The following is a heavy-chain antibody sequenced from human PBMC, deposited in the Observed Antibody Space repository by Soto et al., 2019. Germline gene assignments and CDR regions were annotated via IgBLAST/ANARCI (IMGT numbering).Heavy chain of an antibody. CDR1: GFTFSSYW. J-gene: IGHJ6*03. CDR2: IKQDGSEK. Sequence: GGSLRLSCAASGFTFSSYWMSWVRQAPGKGLEWVANIKQDGSEKYYVDSVKGRFTISRDNAKNSLYLQMNSLRAEDTAVYYCARDKSDYDFWSGPSDYYYYYMDVWGKGTTVTVSS. D-gene: IGHD3-3*01. CDR3: ARDKSDYDFWSGPSDYYYYYMDV. V-gene: IGHV3-7*01.